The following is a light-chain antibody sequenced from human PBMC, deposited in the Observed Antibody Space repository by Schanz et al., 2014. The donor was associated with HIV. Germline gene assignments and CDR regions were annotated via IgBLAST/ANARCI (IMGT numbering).Light chain of an antibody. CDR3: QQRSNWPHT. Sequence: EIVLTQSPGTLSLSPGERATLSCRASESVINSYLAWYQQKPGQAPRLLIYGASSRATGIPDRFSGSGSGTDFTLTISSLEPEDFAVYYCQQRSNWPHTFGQGTKLEIK. J-gene: IGKJ2*01. CDR1: ESVINSY. V-gene: IGKV3D-20*02. CDR2: GAS.